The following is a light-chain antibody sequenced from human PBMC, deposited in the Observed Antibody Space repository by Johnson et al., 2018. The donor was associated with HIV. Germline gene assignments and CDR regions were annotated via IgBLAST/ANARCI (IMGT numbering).Light chain of an antibody. V-gene: IGLV1-51*01. CDR1: SSNIGNNY. CDR2: DNN. Sequence: QFVLTQPPSMSAAPGQRVAISCSGSSSNIGNNYVSWYQQLPGTAHKLLIYDNNKRPSGIPDRFSGSKSGTSATLGITGLQTGDEADYYCGTWDSSLSAYVFGAGTKVTVL. CDR3: GTWDSSLSAYV. J-gene: IGLJ1*01.